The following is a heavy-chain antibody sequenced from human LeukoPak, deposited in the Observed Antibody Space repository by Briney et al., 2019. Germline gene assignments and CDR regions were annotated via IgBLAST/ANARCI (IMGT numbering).Heavy chain of an antibody. Sequence: SQTLSLTCAISGDSVSSNSAAWSWIRQSPSRGLEWLGRTYYRSKWYNDYAVSVKSRITINPDTSKNQFSLQLNSVTPEDTALYYCARGDNWNYGWFDPWGQGTLVTVSS. CDR2: TYYRSKWYN. CDR3: ARGDNWNYGWFDP. D-gene: IGHD1-7*01. J-gene: IGHJ5*02. V-gene: IGHV6-1*01. CDR1: GDSVSSNSAA.